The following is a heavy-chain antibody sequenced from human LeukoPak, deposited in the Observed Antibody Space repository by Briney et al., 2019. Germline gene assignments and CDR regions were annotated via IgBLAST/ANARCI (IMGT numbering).Heavy chain of an antibody. J-gene: IGHJ5*02. V-gene: IGHV1-8*01. CDR2: MNPNSGNT. CDR1: GYTFTSYD. D-gene: IGHD6-25*01. CDR3: ARGKPKRNNWFDP. Sequence: ASVKVSCKASGYTFTSYDINWVRQATGQGLEWMGWMNPNSGNTGYAQKFQGRVTMTRNTSISTAYMELSNLRSEDTAVYYCARGKPKRNNWFDPWGQGTLVTVSS.